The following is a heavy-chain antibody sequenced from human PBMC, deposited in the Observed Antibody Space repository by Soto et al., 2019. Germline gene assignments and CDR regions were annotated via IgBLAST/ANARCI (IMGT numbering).Heavy chain of an antibody. V-gene: IGHV4-34*01. CDR1: GGSFCGYY. Sequence: PSETLSLTCAVYGGSFCGYYRSWIRQPPGKGLEWIGEINHSGSTNYNPSLKSRVTISVDTSKNQFSLKLSSVTAADTAVYYCARGSMVRGVIEFDYWGQGTLVTVSS. CDR2: INHSGST. D-gene: IGHD3-10*01. CDR3: ARGSMVRGVIEFDY. J-gene: IGHJ4*02.